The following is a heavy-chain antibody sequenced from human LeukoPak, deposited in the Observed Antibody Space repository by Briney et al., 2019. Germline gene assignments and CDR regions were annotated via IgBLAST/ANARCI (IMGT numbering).Heavy chain of an antibody. V-gene: IGHV4-4*09. D-gene: IGHD3-22*01. Sequence: SETLSLTCTVSGDSISNYYWSWIRQTPGKGLEWIGYIHTSGSTYYNPSLKSRVTISVDMSKNQFSLKLSSVTAADTAVYFCARGYYDTSAYSNPFDFWGQGTLVTVSS. CDR1: GDSISNYY. CDR2: IHTSGST. CDR3: ARGYYDTSAYSNPFDF. J-gene: IGHJ4*02.